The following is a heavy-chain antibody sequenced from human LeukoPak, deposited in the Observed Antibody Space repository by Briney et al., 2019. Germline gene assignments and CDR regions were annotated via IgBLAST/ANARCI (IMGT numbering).Heavy chain of an antibody. J-gene: IGHJ5*02. CDR2: INPNSGGT. Sequence: PRASVKVSCKASGYTFTGYYMHWVRQAPGQGLEWMGWINPNSGGTNYAQKFQGRVTMTRDTSISTAYMELSRLRSDDTAVYYCARVRYCSSTSCYQRPYIWFDPWGQGTLVTVSS. CDR1: GYTFTGYY. D-gene: IGHD2-2*01. V-gene: IGHV1-2*02. CDR3: ARVRYCSSTSCYQRPYIWFDP.